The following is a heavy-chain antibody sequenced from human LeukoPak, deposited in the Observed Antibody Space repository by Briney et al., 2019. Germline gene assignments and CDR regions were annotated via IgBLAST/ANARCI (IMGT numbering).Heavy chain of an antibody. CDR2: INAGNGNT. Sequence: ASVRVSCKASGYTFTSYAMHWVRQAPGQRLEWMGWINAGNGNTKYSQEFQGGVTITRDTSASTAYMELSSLRSEDMAVYYCARGGPRWWNYDFDYWGQGTLVTVSS. J-gene: IGHJ4*02. D-gene: IGHD1-7*01. CDR1: GYTFTSYA. CDR3: ARGGPRWWNYDFDY. V-gene: IGHV1-3*03.